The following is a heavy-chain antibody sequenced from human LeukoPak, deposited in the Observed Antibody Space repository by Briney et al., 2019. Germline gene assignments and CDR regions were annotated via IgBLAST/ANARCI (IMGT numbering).Heavy chain of an antibody. V-gene: IGHV1-2*02. J-gene: IGHJ4*02. CDR3: ARGEWELPYCYFDY. CDR1: GYTFTGYY. D-gene: IGHD1-26*01. CDR2: INPNSGGT. Sequence: ASVKVSCKASGYTFTGYYMHWVRQAPGQGLGWMGWINPNSGGTNYAQKFQGRVTMTRDTSISTAYMELSRLRSDDTAVYYCARGEWELPYCYFDYWGQGTLVTVSS.